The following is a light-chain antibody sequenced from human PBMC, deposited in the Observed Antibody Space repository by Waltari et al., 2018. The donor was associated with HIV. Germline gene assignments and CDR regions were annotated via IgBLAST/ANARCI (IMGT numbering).Light chain of an antibody. CDR1: SSDIGIYNV. V-gene: IGLV2-23*02. Sequence: QSARTQPASVSGSPGQSITLSCTGTSSDIGIYNVVSWYQQHPNIAPKLLIYEVSKRPSGVSARFSASKSGNTASLTISGLQADDEADYYCCSYAASSTSPMVFGTGTKVTVL. CDR2: EVS. CDR3: CSYAASSTSPMV. J-gene: IGLJ1*01.